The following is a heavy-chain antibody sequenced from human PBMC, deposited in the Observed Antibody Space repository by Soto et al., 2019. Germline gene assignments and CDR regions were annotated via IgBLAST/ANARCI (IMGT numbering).Heavy chain of an antibody. D-gene: IGHD4-17*01. CDR3: ARDQFEPYYGDYPTANWFDP. CDR2: ISAYNGNT. Sequence: GASVKVSCKASGYTFTSYGISWVRQAPGQGLEWMGWISAYNGNTNYAQKLQGRVTMTTDTSTSTAYMELRSLRSDDTAVYYCARDQFEPYYGDYPTANWFDPWGQGTLVNVAS. J-gene: IGHJ5*02. CDR1: GYTFTSYG. V-gene: IGHV1-18*01.